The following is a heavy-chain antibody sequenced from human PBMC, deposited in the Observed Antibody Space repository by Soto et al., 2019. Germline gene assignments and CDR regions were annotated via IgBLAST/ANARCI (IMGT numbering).Heavy chain of an antibody. CDR2: ISPYKGNT. Sequence: GASVKVSCKASGYIFISNGINWVRQAPGQGLEWMGWISPYKGNTKYAQNFQGRVTMTTDTSTSTADMEMRSLRSDDTAVYYCARDLDGSGSYYTDYWGPGTLVTVSS. D-gene: IGHD3-10*01. CDR1: GYIFISNG. J-gene: IGHJ4*02. CDR3: ARDLDGSGSYYTDY. V-gene: IGHV1-18*01.